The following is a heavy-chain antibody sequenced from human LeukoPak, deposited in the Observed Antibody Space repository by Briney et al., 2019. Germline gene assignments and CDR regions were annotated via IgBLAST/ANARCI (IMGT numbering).Heavy chain of an antibody. CDR1: ESTFRSIA. Sequence: GGSLKPSCPASESTFRSIAMSGFGQAPGKGREWVSVVSVPGGSTYYGDSVKGRFTISRDNSKNTLYLQMNSLRAEDTAVYYCAKAPLYYDYWQYYFDYWGQGTLVTVSS. V-gene: IGHV3-23*01. CDR2: VSVPGGST. CDR3: AKAPLYYDYWQYYFDY. D-gene: IGHD3-22*01. J-gene: IGHJ4*02.